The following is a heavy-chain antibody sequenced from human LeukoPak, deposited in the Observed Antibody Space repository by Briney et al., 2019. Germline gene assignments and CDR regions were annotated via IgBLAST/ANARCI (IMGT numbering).Heavy chain of an antibody. V-gene: IGHV1-18*01. J-gene: IGHJ4*02. CDR3: ARALVDGYKELGY. CDR2: ISAYNGNT. CDR1: GYTFTTYG. D-gene: IGHD5-24*01. Sequence: ASVKVSCKASGYTFTTYGITWVRQAPGQGLEWMGWISAYNGNTNYAQQFQGRVAMTTDTSTSTAYMELRSLRFDDTAVYYCARALVDGYKELGYWGQGTLVTVSS.